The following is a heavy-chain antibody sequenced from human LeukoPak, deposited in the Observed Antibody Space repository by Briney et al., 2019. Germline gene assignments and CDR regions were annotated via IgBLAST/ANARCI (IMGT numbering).Heavy chain of an antibody. Sequence: GGSLRLSCAASGFTFDDYAMHWVRQARGKGLEWVSGISWNSDSIGYADSVKGRFTISRDNAKNSLYLQMNSLRAEDTALYYCTKDLRPARYSYGAEAFDIWGQGTMVTVSS. CDR3: TKDLRPARYSYGAEAFDI. CDR1: GFTFDDYA. V-gene: IGHV3-9*01. D-gene: IGHD5-18*01. CDR2: ISWNSDSI. J-gene: IGHJ3*02.